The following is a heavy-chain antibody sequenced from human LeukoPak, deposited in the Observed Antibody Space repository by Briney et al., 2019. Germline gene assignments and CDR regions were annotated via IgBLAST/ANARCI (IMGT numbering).Heavy chain of an antibody. V-gene: IGHV3-11*01. D-gene: IGHD6-6*01. CDR1: GFTFSDYY. CDR3: ARELAARPRSLYYYGMDV. Sequence: GESLRLSCAASGFTFSDYYMSWIRQAPGKGLEWVSYISSSGSTIYYADSVKGRFTISRDNAKNSLYLQMNSLRAEDTAVYYCARELAARPRSLYYYGMDVWGQGTTVTVSS. CDR2: ISSSGSTI. J-gene: IGHJ6*02.